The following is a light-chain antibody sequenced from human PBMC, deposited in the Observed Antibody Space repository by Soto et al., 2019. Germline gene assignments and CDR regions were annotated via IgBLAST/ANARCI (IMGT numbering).Light chain of an antibody. V-gene: IGKV1-27*01. CDR1: QGISNY. CDR2: AAS. CDR3: QKYNGAPPWT. Sequence: TQSPAALSLNKGERATLSCRASQGISNYLAWYQQKPGKVPKLLIYAASTLQSGVPSRFSGSGSGTDFTLTISSLQPEDVATYYCQKYNGAPPWTFGPGTMV. J-gene: IGKJ1*01.